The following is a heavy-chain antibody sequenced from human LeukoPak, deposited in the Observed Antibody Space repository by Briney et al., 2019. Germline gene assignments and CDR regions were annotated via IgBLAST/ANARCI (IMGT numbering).Heavy chain of an antibody. CDR1: GFPFSSYV. J-gene: IGHJ4*02. D-gene: IGHD4-17*01. Sequence: GGSLRLSCAASGFPFSSYVMHWVRQAPGKGLEWVAIIRSDGSDKYYADSVKGRFTISRDNSKNTLYLQLNRLRAEDTAVYYSAGSYGDATFDYWGQGTLVTVSS. V-gene: IGHV3-30*02. CDR2: IRSDGSDK. CDR3: AGSYGDATFDY.